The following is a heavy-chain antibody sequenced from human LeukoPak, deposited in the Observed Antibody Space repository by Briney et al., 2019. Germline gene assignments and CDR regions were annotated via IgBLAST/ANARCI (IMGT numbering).Heavy chain of an antibody. Sequence: SVKVSCKASGGTLSSYAISWVRQAPGQGLEWMGGIIPIFGTENYAQKFQGRVTITADESTSTAYMELSSLRSEDTAVYYCARVRGYCSSTSCSSPYYYYGMDVWGKGTTVTVSS. D-gene: IGHD2-2*01. CDR1: GGTLSSYA. CDR3: ARVRGYCSSTSCSSPYYYYGMDV. CDR2: IIPIFGTE. J-gene: IGHJ6*04. V-gene: IGHV1-69*13.